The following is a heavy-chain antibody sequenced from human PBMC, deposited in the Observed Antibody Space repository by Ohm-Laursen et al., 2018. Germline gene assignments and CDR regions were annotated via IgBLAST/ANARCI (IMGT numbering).Heavy chain of an antibody. CDR1: GFTLSSYD. V-gene: IGHV3-21*01. J-gene: IGHJ6*02. CDR3: ARDSSRRAREGGMDV. D-gene: IGHD6-6*01. CDR2: ISETGSHI. Sequence: SLGLSCSASGFTLSSYDMNWVRQAPGKGLEWISYISETGSHIYDADSMRGRFTVARDNAKNLLYLQLNSLRVEDTAVYYCARDSSRRAREGGMDVWGQGTMVTVSS.